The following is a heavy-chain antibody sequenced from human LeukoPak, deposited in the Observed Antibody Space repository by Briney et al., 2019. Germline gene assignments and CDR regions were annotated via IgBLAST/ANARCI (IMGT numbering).Heavy chain of an antibody. CDR3: ARAEILDYGDYYYFDY. CDR1: GGTFSSYA. V-gene: IGHV1-69*13. D-gene: IGHD4-17*01. J-gene: IGHJ4*02. CDR2: IIPIFGTA. Sequence: ASVKVSCKASGGTFSSYAISWVRQAPGQGLEWMGGIIPIFGTANYAQKFQGRVTITADESTSTAYMELSSLRSEDTAVYYCARAEILDYGDYYYFDYWGQGTLVTVSS.